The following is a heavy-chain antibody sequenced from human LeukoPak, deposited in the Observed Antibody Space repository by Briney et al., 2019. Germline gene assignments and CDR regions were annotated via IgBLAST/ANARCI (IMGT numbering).Heavy chain of an antibody. D-gene: IGHD3-10*01. Sequence: PSETLSLTCAVYGGSFSGYYWSWIRQPPGKGLEWIGEINHSRSTNYHPSLKSRVTISVDTSKNQFSLKLSSVTAADPAVYYWARRLGRKFGERFYYYHYMDVWGKGTTVTISS. CDR3: ARRLGRKFGERFYYYHYMDV. CDR2: INHSRST. J-gene: IGHJ6*03. V-gene: IGHV4-34*01. CDR1: GGSFSGYY.